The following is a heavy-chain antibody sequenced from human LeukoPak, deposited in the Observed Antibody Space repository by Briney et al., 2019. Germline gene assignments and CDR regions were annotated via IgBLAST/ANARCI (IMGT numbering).Heavy chain of an antibody. CDR3: TRGMRYSESYLAEY. CDR1: GGSISSGDYY. D-gene: IGHD1-26*01. V-gene: IGHV4-30-4*01. Sequence: SETLSLSCTVSGGSISSGDYYWSWIRQPPGKGLEWIGYIYYSGSTYYNPSLKGRVTISVDTSKNQFSLKLSSVTAADTAVYHCTRGMRYSESYLAEYWGQGTLVTVSS. CDR2: IYYSGST. J-gene: IGHJ4*02.